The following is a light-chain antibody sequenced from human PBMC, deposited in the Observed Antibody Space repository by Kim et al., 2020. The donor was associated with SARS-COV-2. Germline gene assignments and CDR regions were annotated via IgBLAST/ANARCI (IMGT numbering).Light chain of an antibody. CDR3: YSAADNNLV. V-gene: IGLV3-27*01. J-gene: IGLJ3*02. Sequence: SVSPGQTARITCSEDVLAKKYARWFQQKPGQAPVLVIYKDSERPSGIPERFSGSSSGTTVTLTISGAQVEDEADYYCYSAADNNLVFGGGTQLTVL. CDR1: VLAKKY. CDR2: KDS.